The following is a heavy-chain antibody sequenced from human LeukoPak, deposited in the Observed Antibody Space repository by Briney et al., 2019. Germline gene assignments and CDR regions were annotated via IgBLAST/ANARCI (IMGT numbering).Heavy chain of an antibody. V-gene: IGHV1-2*02. D-gene: IGHD2-2*01. J-gene: IGHJ4*02. Sequence: ASMKVSCKASGYSFTGYYIHWVRQAPGQGLEWMGWIKPNSGATKYAQKFQGRVIMTRDTSISTAYMELSRLRSDDTAVYYCARDYCSKTSCFDYWGQGTLVTVSS. CDR2: IKPNSGAT. CDR1: GYSFTGYY. CDR3: ARDYCSKTSCFDY.